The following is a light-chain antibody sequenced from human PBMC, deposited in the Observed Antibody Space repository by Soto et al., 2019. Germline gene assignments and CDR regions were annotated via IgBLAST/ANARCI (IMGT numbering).Light chain of an antibody. CDR1: SSNIGSNY. CDR2: RNN. Sequence: QSVLTQPPSASGTPGQRVTISCSGSSSNIGSNYVYWYQQLPGTTPKLLIYRNNQRPSGVPGRFSGSKSGTSASLAISGLRSEGEADYYCAAWDDSLSVWVFGGGTKLTVL. V-gene: IGLV1-47*01. J-gene: IGLJ3*02. CDR3: AAWDDSLSVWV.